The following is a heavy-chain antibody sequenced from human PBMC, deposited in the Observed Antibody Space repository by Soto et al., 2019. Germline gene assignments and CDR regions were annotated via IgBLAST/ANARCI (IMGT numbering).Heavy chain of an antibody. Sequence: ASVKVSCKASGHTFYRHSISWVRQAPGQGLEWMGRINADYGNTQYAQKFRGRVTMTTDTSTTTVYMELTNLRSDDTAVYYCARCIQGDYYYGMDVWGQ. CDR2: INADYGNT. D-gene: IGHD5-18*01. V-gene: IGHV1-18*01. CDR3: ARCIQGDYYYGMDV. CDR1: GHTFYRHS. J-gene: IGHJ6*02.